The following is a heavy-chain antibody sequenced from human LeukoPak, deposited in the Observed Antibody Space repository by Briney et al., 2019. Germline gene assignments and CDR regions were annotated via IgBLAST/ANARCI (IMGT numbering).Heavy chain of an antibody. CDR1: GGSISSGGYY. Sequence: PSETLSLTCTVSGGSISSGGYYWSWIRQHPGKGLEWIGYIYYSGSTYYNPSLKSRVTISVDTSKNQFSLKLSSVTAADTAVYYCAREAPLHYYYYGMDVWGQGTTVTVSS. CDR3: AREAPLHYYYYGMDV. J-gene: IGHJ6*02. V-gene: IGHV4-31*03. CDR2: IYYSGST.